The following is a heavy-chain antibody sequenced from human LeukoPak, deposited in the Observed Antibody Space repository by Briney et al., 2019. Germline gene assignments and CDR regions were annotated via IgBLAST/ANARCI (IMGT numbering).Heavy chain of an antibody. Sequence: GGSLRLSCAASGFTFNNFDMHWVCQITGKGMEWVSSIGTAGKTNYRGSVKGRFTISRENAKHSLYLQMNSLTTGDTAVYYCAIGTPWYYYMDVWGKGTTVTVSS. V-gene: IGHV3-13*01. CDR2: IGTAGKT. J-gene: IGHJ6*03. CDR3: AIGTPWYYYMDV. CDR1: GFTFNNFD.